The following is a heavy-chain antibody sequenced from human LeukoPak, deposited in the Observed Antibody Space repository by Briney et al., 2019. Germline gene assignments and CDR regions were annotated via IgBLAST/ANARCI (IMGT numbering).Heavy chain of an antibody. V-gene: IGHV3-7*01. Sequence: PGGSLRLSCAASGLIFSNYWMGWVRQGPGKGLEWVANIKQDGGERYYVDSVKGRFTISRDNAKNSLYLEMNSLRAEDTAVYCCMRWSHDSGYYYMDVWGKGTTVTVSS. CDR3: MRWSHDSGYYYMDV. J-gene: IGHJ6*03. CDR1: GLIFSNYW. CDR2: IKQDGGER. D-gene: IGHD3-3*01.